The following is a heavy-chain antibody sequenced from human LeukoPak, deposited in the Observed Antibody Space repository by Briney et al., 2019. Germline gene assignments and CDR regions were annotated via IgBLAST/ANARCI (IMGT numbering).Heavy chain of an antibody. Sequence: GGSLRLSCAASGFTFSSYAMHWVRQAPGKGLERVADISGSSDDIHYADSVTGRFTISRDNAKNSVYLQMNSLRVEDTAVYYCARDSGRYGYYMDVWGKGTTVTVSS. V-gene: IGHV3-48*01. CDR3: ARDSGRYGYYMDV. D-gene: IGHD1-26*01. CDR2: ISGSSDDI. J-gene: IGHJ6*04. CDR1: GFTFSSYA.